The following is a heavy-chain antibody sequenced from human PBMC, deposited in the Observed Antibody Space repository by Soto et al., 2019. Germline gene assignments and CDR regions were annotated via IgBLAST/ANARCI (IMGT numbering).Heavy chain of an antibody. CDR1: GFTFSSYA. Sequence: QPGGSLRLSCAASGFTFSSYAMHWVRQAPGKGLEWVAVISYDGSNKYYADSVKGRFTISRDNSKNTLYLQMNSLRAEDTAVYYCASLSGYSYRHYYYYGMDVWGQGTTVTVSS. D-gene: IGHD5-18*01. V-gene: IGHV3-30-3*01. CDR2: ISYDGSNK. CDR3: ASLSGYSYRHYYYYGMDV. J-gene: IGHJ6*02.